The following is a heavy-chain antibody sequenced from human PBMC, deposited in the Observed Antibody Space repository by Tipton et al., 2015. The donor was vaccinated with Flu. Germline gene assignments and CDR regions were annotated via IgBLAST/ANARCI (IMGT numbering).Heavy chain of an antibody. CDR1: GFSVSNNY. CDR2: IYSGGST. V-gene: IGHV3-53*01. CDR3: ARHFNHLYHFYGMDV. Sequence: SLRLSCAASGFSVSNNYMSWVRQAPGKGLEWVSVIYSGGSTYYADSVKGRFIVSRDRSRNTLYLQMSSLREEDTAVYYCARHFNHLYHFYGMDVWGQGTAVTVSS. D-gene: IGHD3-3*02. J-gene: IGHJ6*02.